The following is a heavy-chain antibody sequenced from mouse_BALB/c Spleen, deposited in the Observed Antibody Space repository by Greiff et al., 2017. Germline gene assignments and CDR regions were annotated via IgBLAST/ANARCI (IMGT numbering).Heavy chain of an antibody. Sequence: EVMLVESGGGLVKPGGSLKLSCAASGFTFSSYAMSWVRQSPEKRLEWVAEISSGGSYTYYPDTVTGRFTISRDNAKNTLYLEMSSLRSEATSMYSCTRYQDDDDAFAYWGQGTLVTVSA. CDR3: TRYQDDDDAFAY. V-gene: IGHV5-9-4*01. D-gene: IGHD2-4*01. CDR2: ISSGGSYT. CDR1: GFTFSSYA. J-gene: IGHJ3*01.